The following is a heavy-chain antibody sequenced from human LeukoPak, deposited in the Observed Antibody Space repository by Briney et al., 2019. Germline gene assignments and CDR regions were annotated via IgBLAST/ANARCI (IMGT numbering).Heavy chain of an antibody. J-gene: IGHJ4*02. Sequence: ASVTVCFTGAGYTFTSYYMHWVRQAPGQGHEWMGVINPSGGSTSYAQKVQGRVTMTRDTSTSTVYMELSSLRSEDTAVYYCARDPVSDILTGYYTAYYFDYWGQGTLVTVSS. CDR2: INPSGGST. CDR3: ARDPVSDILTGYYTAYYFDY. CDR1: GYTFTSYY. D-gene: IGHD3-9*01. V-gene: IGHV1-46*01.